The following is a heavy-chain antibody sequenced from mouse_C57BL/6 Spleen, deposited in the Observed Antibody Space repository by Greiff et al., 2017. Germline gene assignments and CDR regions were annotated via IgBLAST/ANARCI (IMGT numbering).Heavy chain of an antibody. D-gene: IGHD1-1*01. CDR2: IYPSDSDT. CDR1: GYTFTSYW. V-gene: IGHV1-74*01. CDR3: AAPYYGSSYWYFDV. J-gene: IGHJ1*03. Sequence: VKLQQPGAELVKPGASVEVSCKASGYTFTSYWMHWVKQRPGQGLEWIGRIYPSDSDTNYNQKFKGKATLTVDKSSSTAYMQLSSLTSEDSAVYYCAAPYYGSSYWYFDVWGTGTTVTVSS.